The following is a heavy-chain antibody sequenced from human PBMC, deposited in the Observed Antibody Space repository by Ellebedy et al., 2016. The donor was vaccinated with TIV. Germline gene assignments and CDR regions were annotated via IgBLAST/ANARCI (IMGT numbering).Heavy chain of an antibody. CDR3: ARDLGLGSGWGPGDY. D-gene: IGHD6-19*01. Sequence: GGSLRLSCATSGFTFSSYGMHWVRQAPGKGLEWVAVIWYDGSNKKYADSVKGRFGISRDNSKNTVYLQMNSLRAEDTAVYHCARDLGLGSGWGPGDYWGQGTLVTVSS. J-gene: IGHJ4*02. CDR1: GFTFSSYG. CDR2: IWYDGSNK. V-gene: IGHV3-33*01.